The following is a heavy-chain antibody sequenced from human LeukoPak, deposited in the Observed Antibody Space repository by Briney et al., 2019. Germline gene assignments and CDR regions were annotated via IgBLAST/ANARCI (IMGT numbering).Heavy chain of an antibody. CDR2: TYYSGST. D-gene: IGHD2-2*01. J-gene: IGHJ3*01. CDR3: ARGTCVEAFDA. Sequence: LSVPCFLSRGSLRRRGYFRRWIRQHPWDGLEWIGYTYYSGSTYYNPSLKSRVTISVDTSSTQCALTLSSVTATDTAIYYCARGTCVEAFDAWGQGTLVTVSS. CDR1: RGSLRRRGYF. V-gene: IGHV4-31*03.